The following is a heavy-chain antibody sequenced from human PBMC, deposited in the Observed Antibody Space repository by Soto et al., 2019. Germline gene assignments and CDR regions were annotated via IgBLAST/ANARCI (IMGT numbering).Heavy chain of an antibody. Sequence: EVQLVESGGGLVKAGGSLRLFCTASGFTFRNYNMNWVRQAPGKGLEWVSSISTGGAYMFYADSVKGRFTISRDNAQNSLFLEIDSPRAEATAVYYCARDIASTGGDNFASWGQGTLFTFSS. V-gene: IGHV3-21*06. CDR3: ARDIASTGGDNFAS. D-gene: IGHD2-21*02. CDR1: GFTFRNYN. CDR2: ISTGGAYM. J-gene: IGHJ4*02.